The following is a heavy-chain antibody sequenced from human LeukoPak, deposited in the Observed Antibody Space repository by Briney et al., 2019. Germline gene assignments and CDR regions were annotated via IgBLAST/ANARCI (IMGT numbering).Heavy chain of an antibody. Sequence: ASVKVSCKASGDTFTGHYIHWVRQAPGQGLEWMGWISTNSGGTNYAQKFQGRVTMTRDTSISTAYLELTRLRSDDTAVFYCARQHSSGWYGGFDYWGQGTLVTVAS. CDR1: GDTFTGHY. CDR2: ISTNSGGT. V-gene: IGHV1-2*02. J-gene: IGHJ4*02. CDR3: ARQHSSGWYGGFDY. D-gene: IGHD6-19*01.